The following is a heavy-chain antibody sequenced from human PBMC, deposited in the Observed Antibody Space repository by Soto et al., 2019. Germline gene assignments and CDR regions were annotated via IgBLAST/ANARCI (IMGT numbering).Heavy chain of an antibody. D-gene: IGHD1-7*01. CDR2: IKQDGSEK. J-gene: IGHJ6*03. Sequence: EVQLVESGGGLVQPGGSLRLSCAASGFSFSHYCMSWVRQAPGKGLEWVANIKQDGSEKYDVDSVKGRFTISRDNAKNSMFLQMDSLGDEDTAGYYCGRVPSTRDIWSYGVGGKYYYYYMDVWGKGTTVTVSS. V-gene: IGHV3-7*04. CDR1: GFSFSHYC. CDR3: GRVPSTRDIWSYGVGGKYYYYYMDV.